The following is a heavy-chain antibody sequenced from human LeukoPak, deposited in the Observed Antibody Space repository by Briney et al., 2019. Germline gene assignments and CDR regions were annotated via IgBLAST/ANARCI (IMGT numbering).Heavy chain of an antibody. CDR3: ASGGPTRRTLDY. CDR1: GFPFSSYG. Sequence: PGGALRLSCAASGFPFSSYGMYWVRQTPDRGLEWVAYLRKDATYSNYVDSVRGRFTISRDNSKNTLELQMNSLRVEDTAVYYCASGGPTRRTLDYWGQGTLVTVSS. V-gene: IGHV3-30*02. D-gene: IGHD1-26*01. J-gene: IGHJ4*02. CDR2: LRKDATYS.